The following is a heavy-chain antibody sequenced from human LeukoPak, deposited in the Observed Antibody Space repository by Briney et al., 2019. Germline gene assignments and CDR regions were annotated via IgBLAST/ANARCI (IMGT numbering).Heavy chain of an antibody. J-gene: IGHJ4*02. D-gene: IGHD3-22*01. CDR2: IYTSGST. V-gene: IGHV4-61*02. CDR1: GGSISSGSYY. CDR3: AREYYYDSSGSPGVDY. Sequence: SQTLSLTCTVSGGSISSGSYYWSWIRQPAGKGLEWIGRIYTSGSTNYNPSLKSRVTISVDTSRNQFSLKLSSVTAADTAVYYCAREYYYDSSGSPGVDYWGQGTLVTVSS.